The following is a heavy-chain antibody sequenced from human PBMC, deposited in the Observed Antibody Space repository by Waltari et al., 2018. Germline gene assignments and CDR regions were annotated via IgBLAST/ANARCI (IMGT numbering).Heavy chain of an antibody. D-gene: IGHD1-7*01. V-gene: IGHV5-10-1*03. CDR3: ARGIGLELHYFDY. CDR2: IDPSDSYT. Sequence: EVQLVQSGAEVKKPGESLRISGTGSGYSFTSYWISWGRKMPGKGIEWMGRIDPSDSYTNYSPSFQGHVTISADKSISTAYLQWSSLKASDTAMYYCARGIGLELHYFDYWGQGTLVTVSS. J-gene: IGHJ4*02. CDR1: GYSFTSYW.